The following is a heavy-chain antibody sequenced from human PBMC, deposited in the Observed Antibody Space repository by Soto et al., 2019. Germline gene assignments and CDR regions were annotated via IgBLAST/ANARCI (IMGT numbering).Heavy chain of an antibody. J-gene: IGHJ6*02. V-gene: IGHV1-24*01. D-gene: IGHD6-6*01. CDR2: FDPEDGET. CDR1: GYTLTELS. Sequence: ASVKVSCKVSGYTLTELSMHWVRQAPGKGLEWMGGFDPEDGETIYAQKFQGRVTMTEDTSTDTAYMELSSLRSEDTAVYYCATEFGSGIAARLPHPNSVNVYGMDVWGQGTTVTVSS. CDR3: ATEFGSGIAARLPHPNSVNVYGMDV.